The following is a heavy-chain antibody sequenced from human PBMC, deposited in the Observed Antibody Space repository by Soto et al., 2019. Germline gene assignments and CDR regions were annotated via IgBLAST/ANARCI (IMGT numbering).Heavy chain of an antibody. V-gene: IGHV1-2*04. CDR3: ARESIAAAGTFDP. CDR1: GYTFTGYY. J-gene: IGHJ5*02. Sequence: QVQLVQSGAEVKKPGASVKVSCKASGYTFTGYYMHWARQAPGQGLEWMGWINPNSGGTNYAQKFQGWVTMTRDTSISTAYMELSRLRSDDTAVYYCARESIAAAGTFDPWGQGTLVTVSS. D-gene: IGHD6-13*01. CDR2: INPNSGGT.